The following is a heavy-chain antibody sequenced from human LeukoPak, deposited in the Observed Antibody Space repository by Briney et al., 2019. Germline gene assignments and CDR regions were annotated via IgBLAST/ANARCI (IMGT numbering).Heavy chain of an antibody. J-gene: IGHJ4*02. CDR2: IYYSGST. CDR1: GGSISSYY. V-gene: IGHV4-59*01. CDR3: ARLRGSLPPYFDY. D-gene: IGHD3-10*01. Sequence: PSETLSLTCTVSGGSISSYYWSWIRQPPGKGLEWIGYIYYSGSTNYNPSLKSRVTISVDTSKNQFSLKLSSVTAADTAVYYCARLRGSLPPYFDYWGREPWSPSPQ.